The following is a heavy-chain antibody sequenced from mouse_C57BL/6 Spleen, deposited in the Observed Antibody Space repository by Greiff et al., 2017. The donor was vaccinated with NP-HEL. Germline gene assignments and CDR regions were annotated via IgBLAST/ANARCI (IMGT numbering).Heavy chain of an antibody. CDR1: GYTFTGYW. CDR2: ILPGSGST. D-gene: IGHD3-2*02. Sequence: VQLQQSGAELMQPGASVKLSCKASGYTFTGYWIEWVKQRPGPGLEWIGVILPGSGSTNYNEKFKGKATFTADTSSNTAYMQLSSLTTEDTAIYYDAKEADSSGYERVYFDYWGQGTTLTVSS. CDR3: AKEADSSGYERVYFDY. V-gene: IGHV1-9*01. J-gene: IGHJ2*01.